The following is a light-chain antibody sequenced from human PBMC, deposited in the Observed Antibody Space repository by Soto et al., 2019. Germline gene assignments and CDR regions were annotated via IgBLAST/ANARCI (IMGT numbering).Light chain of an antibody. Sequence: IQMTQSPSTLSATVGDRVTITCRASQNINTWLAWYQQKPGKAPKLLIYKASTLKSGVPSRFSGSGSGTEFTLTISSLQPDDFATYYCQHYNSYSEAFGQGTKVDI. CDR1: QNINTW. J-gene: IGKJ1*01. CDR3: QHYNSYSEA. V-gene: IGKV1-5*03. CDR2: KAS.